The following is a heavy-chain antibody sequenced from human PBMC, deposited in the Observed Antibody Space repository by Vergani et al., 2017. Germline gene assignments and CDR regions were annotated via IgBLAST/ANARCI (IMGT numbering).Heavy chain of an antibody. CDR3: VRTVALWFGETKDGGWVDP. D-gene: IGHD3-10*01. CDR1: GYSITSGYY. J-gene: IGHJ5*02. V-gene: IGHV4-38-2*01. CDR2: IYHTGSA. Sequence: QVQLLESGPGLLKPSETLSLTCSVSGYSITSGYYWGWIRQPPGRGLEWIGSIYHTGSASYNPSLKSRVTVSVDTSMNQVSLKLNSVTAADTAVYYCVRTVALWFGETKDGGWVDPWGQGTLVTVTS.